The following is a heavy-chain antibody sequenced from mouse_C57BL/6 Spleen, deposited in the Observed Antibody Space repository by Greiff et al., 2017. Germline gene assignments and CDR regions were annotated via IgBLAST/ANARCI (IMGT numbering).Heavy chain of an antibody. J-gene: IGHJ4*01. CDR1: GYTFTDYY. D-gene: IGHD1-1*01. Sequence: EVQLQQSGPELVKPGASVKISCKASGYTFTDYYMNWVKQSHGKSLEWIGDINPNNGGTSYNQKFKGKATLTVDKSSSTAYMELRSLTSEDSAVYYCARSTHSRRRYGSSYAMDYWGQGTSVTVSS. CDR2: INPNNGGT. V-gene: IGHV1-26*01. CDR3: ARSTHSRRRYGSSYAMDY.